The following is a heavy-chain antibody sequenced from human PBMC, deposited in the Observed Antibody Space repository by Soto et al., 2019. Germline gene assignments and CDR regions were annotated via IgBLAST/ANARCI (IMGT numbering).Heavy chain of an antibody. D-gene: IGHD3-10*01. V-gene: IGHV3-23*01. J-gene: IGHJ4*02. CDR1: GFTFNNYA. Sequence: VQLLESGGGLVQPGGSLRLSCAASGFTFNNYAMTWVRQAPGKGLEWVSAISGGGDTTSYADSVKGRFTVSRYGSKNTLYLQMSSLRAEDTALYYCAKGRGGSGSLTPRVDFWGQGTLVTVSS. CDR2: ISGGGDTT. CDR3: AKGRGGSGSLTPRVDF.